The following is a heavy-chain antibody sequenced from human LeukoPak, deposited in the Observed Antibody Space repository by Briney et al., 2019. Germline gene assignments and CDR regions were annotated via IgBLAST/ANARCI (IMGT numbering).Heavy chain of an antibody. Sequence: ASVKVSCKASGYTFTSYGISWVRQAPGQGLEWMGWISAYNGNTNYAQKLQGRVTMTTDTSTSTAYMELRSLRSDDTAVYYCARDWSENDIVATFRLYYYYYYGTDVWGQGTTVTVSS. CDR3: ARDWSENDIVATFRLYYYYYYGTDV. D-gene: IGHD5-12*01. J-gene: IGHJ6*02. CDR2: ISAYNGNT. CDR1: GYTFTSYG. V-gene: IGHV1-18*01.